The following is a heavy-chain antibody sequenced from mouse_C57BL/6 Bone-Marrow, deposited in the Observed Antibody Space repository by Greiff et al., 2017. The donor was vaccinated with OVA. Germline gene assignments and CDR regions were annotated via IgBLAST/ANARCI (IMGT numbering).Heavy chain of an antibody. Sequence: EVQLVESGGGLVKPGGSLKLSCAASGFTFSDYGMHWVRQAPEKGLEWVAYISSGRSTIYYADTVKGRFTISRDNAKNTLFLQMTSLRSEDTAMYYCARSDYDYFDYWGQGTTLTVSS. V-gene: IGHV5-17*01. J-gene: IGHJ2*01. D-gene: IGHD2-4*01. CDR2: ISSGRSTI. CDR1: GFTFSDYG. CDR3: ARSDYDYFDY.